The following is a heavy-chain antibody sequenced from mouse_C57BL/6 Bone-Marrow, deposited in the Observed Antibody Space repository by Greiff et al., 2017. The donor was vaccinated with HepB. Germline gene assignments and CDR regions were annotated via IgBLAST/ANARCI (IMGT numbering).Heavy chain of an antibody. CDR1: GFTFSDYY. CDR2: ISNGGGST. D-gene: IGHD2-2*01. V-gene: IGHV5-12*01. J-gene: IGHJ3*01. CDR3: ARYGYAPWFAY. Sequence: DVQLQESGGGLVQPGGSLKLSCAASGFTFSDYYMYWVRQTPEKRLEWVAYISNGGGSTYYPDTVKGRFTISRDNAKNTLYLQMSRLKSEDTAMYYCARYGYAPWFAYWGQGTLVTVSA.